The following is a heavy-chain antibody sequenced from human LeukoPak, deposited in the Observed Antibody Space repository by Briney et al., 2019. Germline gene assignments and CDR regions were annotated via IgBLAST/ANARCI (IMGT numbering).Heavy chain of an antibody. CDR3: ARDPLVVVAATYYYYYGMDV. Sequence: ASVKVSCKASGYTFTSYGISWVRQAPGQGLEWMGWISAYNGNTNYAQKLQGRVTMTTDTSTSTAYMELRSLRSDDTAVYYCARDPLVVVAATYYYYYGMDVWGQGTTVTVSS. V-gene: IGHV1-18*01. D-gene: IGHD2-15*01. J-gene: IGHJ6*02. CDR2: ISAYNGNT. CDR1: GYTFTSYG.